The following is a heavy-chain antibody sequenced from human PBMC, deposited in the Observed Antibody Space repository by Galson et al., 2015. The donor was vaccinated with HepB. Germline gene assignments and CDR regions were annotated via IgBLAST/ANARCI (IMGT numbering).Heavy chain of an antibody. CDR2: NSVDNGNT. Sequence: SVKVSCKASGYTFTTYGITWVRQAPGQGLEWMGWNSVDNGNTKYAQRVQGRVTMTTDTSTSTAYMALRNLRSDDTAVYYCARGDRGSSSCYTPLEDWGQGTLVTVSS. V-gene: IGHV1-18*04. CDR1: GYTFTTYG. J-gene: IGHJ4*02. CDR3: ARGDRGSSSCYTPLED. D-gene: IGHD2-2*02.